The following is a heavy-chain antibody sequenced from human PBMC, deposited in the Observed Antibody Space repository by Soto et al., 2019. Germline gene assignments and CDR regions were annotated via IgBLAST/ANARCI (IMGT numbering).Heavy chain of an antibody. CDR2: ISGSGGST. V-gene: IGHV3-23*01. J-gene: IGHJ5*02. D-gene: IGHD1-7*01. CDR1: GFTFSSYA. Sequence: EVQLLESGGGLVQPGGSLRLSCAASGFTFSSYAMSWVRQAPGKGLEWVSAISGSGGSTYYADSVKGRFTISRDNSKNTLYLQMNSLRAEDTAVYYCTTDPHNWNFLPWGQGTLVTVSS. CDR3: TTDPHNWNFLP.